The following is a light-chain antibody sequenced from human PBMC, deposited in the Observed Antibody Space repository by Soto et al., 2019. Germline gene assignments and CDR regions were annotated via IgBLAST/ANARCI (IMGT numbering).Light chain of an antibody. V-gene: IGKV3-20*01. CDR2: GAF. CDR1: KSVSSSY. Sequence: DMVLTQSRRTLSLSPGEIATISCRASKSVSSSYLAWYQQKPGQAPRLLINGAFNRPTGITDRFSGARTATDFTHTSNRLEPEDLAVDDCQQYDDSPLIFGGGTKVEIK. J-gene: IGKJ4*01. CDR3: QQYDDSPLI.